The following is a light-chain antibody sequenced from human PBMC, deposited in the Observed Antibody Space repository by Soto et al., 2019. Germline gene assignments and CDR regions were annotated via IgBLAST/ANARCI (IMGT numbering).Light chain of an antibody. J-gene: IGLJ1*01. CDR2: DVN. CDR1: SSDVGGYNY. V-gene: IGLV2-11*01. Sequence: QSALTQPHSVSGSPGQSVAISCSGTSSDVGGYNYVSWYQQHPGKAPKLIIFDVNKRPSVVPDRFSGSKSGNTASLTISGLQAEDEADYYCCSYGGSFYVVGTGTKVTVL. CDR3: CSYGGSFYV.